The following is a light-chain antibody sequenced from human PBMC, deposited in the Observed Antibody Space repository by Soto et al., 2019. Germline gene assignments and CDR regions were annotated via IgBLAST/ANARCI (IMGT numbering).Light chain of an antibody. CDR2: GAS. V-gene: IGKV3-20*01. Sequence: EIVLTQSPGTLSLSPGERATLSCRASQSVSSSFLAWYQQKPDQAPRLLIYGASSRATGIPDRFSGSGSGTDFTLTISRLEPEDFAVYYCQQYGSSRTFGQGTKVEIK. J-gene: IGKJ1*01. CDR3: QQYGSSRT. CDR1: QSVSSSF.